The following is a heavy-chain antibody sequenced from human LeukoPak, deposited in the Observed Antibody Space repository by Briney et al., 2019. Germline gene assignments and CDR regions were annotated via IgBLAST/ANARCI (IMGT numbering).Heavy chain of an antibody. CDR1: GFTVSSNY. J-gene: IGHJ5*02. CDR2: IYSGGST. V-gene: IGHV3-66*01. Sequence: GGSLRLSCAASGFTVSSNYMSWVRQAPGKGLEWVSVIYSGGSTYYADSVKGRFTISRDNSKNTLYLQMNSLRAEDTAVYYCARAPNYYDSSGYYDHWGQGTLVTVSS. CDR3: ARAPNYYDSSGYYDH. D-gene: IGHD3-22*01.